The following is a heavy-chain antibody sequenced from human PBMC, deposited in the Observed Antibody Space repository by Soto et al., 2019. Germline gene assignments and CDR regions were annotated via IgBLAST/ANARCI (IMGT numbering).Heavy chain of an antibody. J-gene: IGHJ6*03. CDR3: ARHATPEIVVLPAASAPYYFYYMDV. Sequence: GESLKISCNGSGYSFTSYWIGWVRQMPGKGLEWMGIIYPGDSDTRYSPSFQGQVTISADKSISTAYLQWSSLKASDAAIYYCARHATPEIVVLPAASAPYYFYYMDVWGKGTTVTVSS. V-gene: IGHV5-51*01. CDR2: IYPGDSDT. D-gene: IGHD2-2*01. CDR1: GYSFTSYW.